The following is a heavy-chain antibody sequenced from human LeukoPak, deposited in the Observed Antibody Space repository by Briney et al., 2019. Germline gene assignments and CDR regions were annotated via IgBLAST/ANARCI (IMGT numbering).Heavy chain of an antibody. Sequence: GSLRLSCAASGFNLRSYGIHWVRQAPGKGLEWVSYISTSSYYIYYADSVKGRFTISRDDAKNSLYLQMNSLRADDTSLYYCARDASGSSTGLIDSWGPGTLVTVSS. CDR1: GFNLRSYG. CDR2: ISTSSYYI. CDR3: ARDASGSSTGLIDS. D-gene: IGHD1-26*01. J-gene: IGHJ4*02. V-gene: IGHV3-21*01.